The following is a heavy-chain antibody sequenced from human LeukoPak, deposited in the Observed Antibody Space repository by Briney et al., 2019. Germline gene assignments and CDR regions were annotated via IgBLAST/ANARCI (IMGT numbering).Heavy chain of an antibody. V-gene: IGHV4-59*12. CDR1: GGSISSYY. CDR3: AREPPLENYYDSSPGGFDY. Sequence: SETLSLTCTVSGGSISSYYWSWIRQPPGKGLEWIGYIYYSGSTNYDPSLKSRVTISVDTSKNQFSLKLSSVTAADTAVYYCAREPPLENYYDSSPGGFDYWGQGTLVTVSS. CDR2: IYYSGST. D-gene: IGHD3-22*01. J-gene: IGHJ4*02.